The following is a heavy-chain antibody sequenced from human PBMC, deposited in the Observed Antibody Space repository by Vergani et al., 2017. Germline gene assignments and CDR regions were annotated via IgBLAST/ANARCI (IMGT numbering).Heavy chain of an antibody. CDR3: ATFSYGVNAVHVFDI. Sequence: QVQLQESGPGLVKPSETLSLTCTVSGGSVSSGSYYWSWIRQPAGKGLEWVGHIYYSASTNNYPSLKSRGTISVDTSKNQFSLKLSSVTAADTAVYYCATFSYGVNAVHVFDIWGQGTMVTVSS. V-gene: IGHV4-61*10. J-gene: IGHJ3*02. CDR2: IYYSAST. CDR1: GGSVSSGSYY. D-gene: IGHD4-23*01.